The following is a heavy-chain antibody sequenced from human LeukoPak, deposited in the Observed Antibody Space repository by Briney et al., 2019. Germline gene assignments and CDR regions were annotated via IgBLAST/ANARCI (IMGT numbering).Heavy chain of an antibody. CDR2: LSGGGDSR. CDR3: AKAVRSMVTGGGYFDS. J-gene: IGHJ4*02. D-gene: IGHD3-10*01. Sequence: GGSLRLSCAASGFAFSNYAMSWVRQAPGKGLEWVSSLSGGGDSRYYADSAMGRFTISRDNSKNTLYLQMNSLRAEDTAVYYCAKAVRSMVTGGGYFDSWGQGTLVTVSP. V-gene: IGHV3-23*01. CDR1: GFAFSNYA.